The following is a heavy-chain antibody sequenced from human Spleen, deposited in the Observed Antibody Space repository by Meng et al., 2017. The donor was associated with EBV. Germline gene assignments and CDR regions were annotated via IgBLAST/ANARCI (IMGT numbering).Heavy chain of an antibody. J-gene: IGHJ4*02. CDR2: IYYSGST. CDR1: GGSVSSGNYY. CDR3: ARAIISSYGGVGFDY. D-gene: IGHD5-18*01. Sequence: QVQLQASGPVRAKLSETLSLTCPVSGGSVSSGNYYWSWIRQPPGKGLEWIGYIYYSGSTNYNPSLKSRVTISVDTSKNQFSLKLSSVTAADTAVYYCARAIISSYGGVGFDYWGQGTLVTVSS. V-gene: IGHV4-61*01.